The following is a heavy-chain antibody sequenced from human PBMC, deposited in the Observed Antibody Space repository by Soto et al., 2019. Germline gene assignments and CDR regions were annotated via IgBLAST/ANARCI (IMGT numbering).Heavy chain of an antibody. Sequence: GGSLRLSCAASGFTFSSYSMNWVRQAPGKGLEWVSSISSSSSYIYYADSVKGRFTISRDNAKNSLYLQMNSLRAEDTAVYYCAREGIAVAGPLVDYWGQGTLVTVSS. CDR1: GFTFSSYS. J-gene: IGHJ4*02. D-gene: IGHD6-19*01. CDR3: AREGIAVAGPLVDY. CDR2: ISSSSSYI. V-gene: IGHV3-21*01.